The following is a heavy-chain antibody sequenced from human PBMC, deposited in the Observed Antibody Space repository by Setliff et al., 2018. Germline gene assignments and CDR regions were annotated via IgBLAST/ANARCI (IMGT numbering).Heavy chain of an antibody. CDR2: LHTSGSI. CDR1: GGSIGSGTYY. J-gene: IGHJ5*02. CDR3: ARTTGSTHNWLDP. Sequence: SETLSLTCTVSGGSIGSGTYYWSWIRQPAGKGLEWIGRLHTSGSIDYNPSLNSRVTISVDTSKNQFSLKVSSVTAADTAVYYCARTTGSTHNWLDPWGPGTLVTVSS. V-gene: IGHV4-61*02. D-gene: IGHD1-1*01.